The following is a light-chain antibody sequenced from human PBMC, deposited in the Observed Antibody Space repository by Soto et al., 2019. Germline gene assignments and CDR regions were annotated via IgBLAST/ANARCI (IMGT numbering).Light chain of an antibody. J-gene: IGKJ2*01. CDR2: AAS. V-gene: IGKV3-11*01. CDR1: QSVGDY. CDR3: QQRGNLYT. Sequence: EIVLTQSPATLSLSLGERATLSCRASQSVGDYLAWYQQQPGQPPRLLISAASNRAAGIPSRFSGSGSGTDFTLTISSLEPDDFAVYYCQQRGNLYTFGQGTKLEIK.